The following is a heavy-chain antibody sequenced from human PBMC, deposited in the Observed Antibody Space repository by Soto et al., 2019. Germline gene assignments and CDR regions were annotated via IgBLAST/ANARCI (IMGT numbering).Heavy chain of an antibody. D-gene: IGHD6-19*01. V-gene: IGHV3-30*18. Sequence: GGSLRLSCAASGFTFSSYGMHWVRQAPGKGLEWVAVISYDGSNKYYADSVKGRFTISRDNSKNTLYLQMNSLRAEDTAVYYCAKVGERSIAVDYYFDYWGQGTLVTVSS. CDR3: AKVGERSIAVDYYFDY. CDR1: GFTFSSYG. CDR2: ISYDGSNK. J-gene: IGHJ4*02.